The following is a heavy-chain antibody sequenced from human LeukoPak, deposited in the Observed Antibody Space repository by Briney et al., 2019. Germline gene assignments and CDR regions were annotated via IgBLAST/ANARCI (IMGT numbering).Heavy chain of an antibody. CDR2: GSAYKGNT. CDR3: AREEGAPIAAANI. Sequence: SVNVSCAASGYASTAFGTSWVRQASAQGLDWMGWGSAYKGNTNSAQKLQGRVTMTTDTSTSTAYMELRSLRADDTAVYYCAREEGAPIAAANIWGLGTKVTVSS. CDR1: GYASTAFG. D-gene: IGHD6-13*01. J-gene: IGHJ3*02. V-gene: IGHV1-18*01.